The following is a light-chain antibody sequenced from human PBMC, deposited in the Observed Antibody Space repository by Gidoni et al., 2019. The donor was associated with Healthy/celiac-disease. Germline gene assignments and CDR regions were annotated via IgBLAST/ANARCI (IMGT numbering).Light chain of an antibody. CDR3: HQYGSSRWT. V-gene: IGKV3-20*01. CDR2: GAS. J-gene: IGKJ1*01. CDR1: QSVSSSY. Sequence: EIVLTQSPGTLSLSPGERATLSCRASQSVSSSYLAWYQQKPGQAPRLLIYGASSRATGIPDRFSVSGSGTDFTLTISRLEPEDFALYYCHQYGSSRWTFGHGTKVEIK.